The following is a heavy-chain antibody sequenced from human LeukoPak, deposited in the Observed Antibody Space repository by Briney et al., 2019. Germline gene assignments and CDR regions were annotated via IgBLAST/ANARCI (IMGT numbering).Heavy chain of an antibody. CDR2: IHYSGNT. V-gene: IGHV4-39*01. CDR1: GVSISGNNYY. CDR3: MRQPSAAASNFYYGLDV. J-gene: IGHJ6*02. D-gene: IGHD6-13*01. Sequence: SETLSLTCTVSGVSISGNNYYWGWIRQPPGKGLELIGTIHYSGNTHYNSSLKGRVTISVDTSKNQFSLKLSSVTAADTAVYYCMRQPSAAASNFYYGLDVWGQGTTVTVSS.